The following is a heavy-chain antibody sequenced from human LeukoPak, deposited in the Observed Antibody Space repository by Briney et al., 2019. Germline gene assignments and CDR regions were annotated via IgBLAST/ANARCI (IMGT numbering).Heavy chain of an antibody. J-gene: IGHJ6*02. CDR1: GFTFSSYA. D-gene: IGHD3-10*01. CDR2: MSYDGSNK. CDR3: ARDYFGSGTYYPYQYYGMDV. V-gene: IGHV3-30-3*01. Sequence: GGSLRLSCAASGFTFSSYAMRWVRQAPGKGLEWVAVMSYDGSNKYYADSVKGRFTISRDNSKNTLSLQMNSLRAEDTAVYFCARDYFGSGTYYPYQYYGMDVWGQGTTVTVSS.